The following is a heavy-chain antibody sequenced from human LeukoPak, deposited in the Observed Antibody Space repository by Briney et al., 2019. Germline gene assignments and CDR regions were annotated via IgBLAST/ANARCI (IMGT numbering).Heavy chain of an antibody. CDR3: AKDAWLGPYFDY. D-gene: IGHD6-19*01. CDR1: GFTFSTNA. CDR2: ISGSGGST. J-gene: IGHJ4*02. Sequence: GGSLRLSCAASGFTFSTNAMSWVRQTPGRGLEWVSAISGSGGSTYYADSVKGRFTISRDNSKNTLYLQMNSLRAEDTAVYYCAKDAWLGPYFDYWGQGTLVTVSS. V-gene: IGHV3-23*01.